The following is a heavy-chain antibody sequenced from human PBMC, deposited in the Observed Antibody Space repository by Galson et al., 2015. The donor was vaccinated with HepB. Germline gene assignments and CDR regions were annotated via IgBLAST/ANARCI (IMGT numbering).Heavy chain of an antibody. D-gene: IGHD3-10*01. CDR3: ARGGGGITMVRGIRGTRYYYYGMDV. CDR2: MNPNSGNT. Sequence: GYTFTSYDINWVRQATGQGLEWMGWMNPNSGNTGYAQKFQGRVTMTRNTSISTAYTELSSLRSEDTAVYYCARGGGGITMVRGIRGTRYYYYGMDVWGQGTTVTVSS. V-gene: IGHV1-8*01. J-gene: IGHJ6*02. CDR1: GYTFTSYD.